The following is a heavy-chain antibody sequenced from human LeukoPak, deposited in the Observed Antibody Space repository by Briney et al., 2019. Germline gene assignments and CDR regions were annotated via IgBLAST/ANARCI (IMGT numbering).Heavy chain of an antibody. CDR2: TYYRSKWYK. D-gene: IGHD1-7*01. V-gene: IGHV6-1*01. Sequence: SRTLSLTCAISGDSVSINSAAWNWVRQSPTRGLXXXXXTYYRSKWYKDYAVSVKSRITINPDTSKNQFSLQLNSVTPEDTAVYYCARVSEWNWNYWFDLWGQGTLVTVSS. CDR3: ARVSEWNWNYWFDL. CDR1: GDSVSINSAA. J-gene: IGHJ5*02.